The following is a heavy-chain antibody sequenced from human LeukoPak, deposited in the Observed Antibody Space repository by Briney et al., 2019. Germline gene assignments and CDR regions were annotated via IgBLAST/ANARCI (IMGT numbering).Heavy chain of an antibody. CDR2: INHSGST. D-gene: IGHD3-10*01. J-gene: IGHJ6*02. CDR1: GGSFSGYY. V-gene: IGHV4-34*01. Sequence: SETLSHTCAVYGGSFSGYYWSWIRQPPGKGLEWIGEINHSGSTNYNPSLKSRVTISVDTSKNQFSLKLSSVTAADTAVYYCARLQITMVRGVITDYYYYGMDVWGQGTTVTVSS. CDR3: ARLQITMVRGVITDYYYYGMDV.